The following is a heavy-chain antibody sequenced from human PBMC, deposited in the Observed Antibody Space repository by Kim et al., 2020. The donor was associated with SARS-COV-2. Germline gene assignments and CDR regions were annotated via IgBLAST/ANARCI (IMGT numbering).Heavy chain of an antibody. CDR2: ISSDSTSI. V-gene: IGHV3-21*01. Sequence: GGSLRLSCSGSGFFFGYYTMNWVRQAPGKGLEWVSSISSDSTSIKYADSVKGRFTISRDNSKNSLDLQMTSLRVEDTAVYYCSRDRLSAIEVGRSFYYMDVWGGGATVTISS. CDR1: GFFFGYYT. CDR3: SRDRLSAIEVGRSFYYMDV. D-gene: IGHD2-15*01. J-gene: IGHJ6*03.